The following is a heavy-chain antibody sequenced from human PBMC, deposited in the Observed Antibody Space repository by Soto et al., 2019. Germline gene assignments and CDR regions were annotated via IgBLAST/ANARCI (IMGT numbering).Heavy chain of an antibody. D-gene: IGHD6-19*01. CDR3: ARLSVLGYSSGWHPFPNGMHV. CDR2: IYPGDSDT. Sequence: PGESLKISCKGSGYSFTSYWIGWVRQMPGKGLEWMGIIYPGDSDTRYSPSFQGQVTISADRSISTAYLQWSSLKASDTAMYYCARLSVLGYSSGWHPFPNGMHVSGQATTGTVSS. CDR1: GYSFTSYW. J-gene: IGHJ6*02. V-gene: IGHV5-51*01.